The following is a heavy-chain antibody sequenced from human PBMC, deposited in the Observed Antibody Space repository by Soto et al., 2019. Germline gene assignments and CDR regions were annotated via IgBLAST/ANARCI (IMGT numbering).Heavy chain of an antibody. J-gene: IGHJ3*01. CDR1: GFPFSSFA. CDR2: ISFNGLSQ. CDR3: ARGGRGLRGAFDV. D-gene: IGHD3-16*01. Sequence: QELLVESGGGVVQPGRSLRLPCEASGFPFSSFAMHWVRQAPGKGLEWVSVISFNGLSQFYPDSIRGRFTISRDNSKNTLYLQLDSLRPDDTAVYYCARGGRGLRGAFDVWGQGTEVSVS. V-gene: IGHV3-30*03.